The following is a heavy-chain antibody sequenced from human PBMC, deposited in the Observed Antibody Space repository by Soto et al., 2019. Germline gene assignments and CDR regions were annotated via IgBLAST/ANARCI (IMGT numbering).Heavy chain of an antibody. Sequence: GGSLRLSCAASGFTFANYGMNWVRQAPGKGPEWVSGISSASGRSYYAASVKGRFTIARDNSGNKLYLQMNSLRAEDSAVYYCTKVRYCSSGTCYLSGLDVWGQGTTVTVSS. CDR2: ISSASGRS. CDR3: TKVRYCSSGTCYLSGLDV. D-gene: IGHD2-2*01. V-gene: IGHV3-23*01. CDR1: GFTFANYG. J-gene: IGHJ6*02.